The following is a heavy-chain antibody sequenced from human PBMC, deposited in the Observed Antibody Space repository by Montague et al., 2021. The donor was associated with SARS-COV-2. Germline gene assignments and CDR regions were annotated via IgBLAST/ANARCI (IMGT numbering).Heavy chain of an antibody. CDR2: IYHSGST. CDR1: GGSISNYY. Sequence: SETLSLTCTVSGGSISNYYWSWIRQPPGRGLEWIGYIYHSGSTDYSPSLKSRVTISLDTSKNQFSLKATSVTAADTAVYYCARGGGYYNYGLDVWGQGTTVTVSS. V-gene: IGHV4-59*01. J-gene: IGHJ6*02. D-gene: IGHD3-22*01. CDR3: ARGGGYYNYGLDV.